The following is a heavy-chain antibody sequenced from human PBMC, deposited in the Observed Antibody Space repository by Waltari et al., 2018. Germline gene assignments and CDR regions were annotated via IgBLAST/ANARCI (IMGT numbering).Heavy chain of an antibody. D-gene: IGHD5-18*01. Sequence: QVQLQESGPGLVKPSETLSLTCTVSGGSISSYYWSWIRQPPGKGLEWIGYIYYRGSTYYNPSLKSRVTISVDTSKNQFSLKLSSVTAADTAVYYCARGGYSYGFLDYWGQGTLVTVSS. V-gene: IGHV4-59*01. CDR3: ARGGYSYGFLDY. J-gene: IGHJ4*02. CDR2: IYYRGST. CDR1: GGSISSYY.